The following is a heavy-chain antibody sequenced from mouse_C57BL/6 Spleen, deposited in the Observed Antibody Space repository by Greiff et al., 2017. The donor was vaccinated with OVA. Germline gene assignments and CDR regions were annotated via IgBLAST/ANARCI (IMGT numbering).Heavy chain of an antibody. CDR3: ARHPITTVVATGHWYFDV. D-gene: IGHD1-1*01. Sequence: DVKLVESGGDLVKPGGSLKLSCAASGFTFSSYGMSWVRQTPDKRLEWVATISSGGSYTYYPDSVKGRFTISRDNAKNTLYLQMSSLKSEDTAMYYCARHPITTVVATGHWYFDVWGTGTTVTVSS. CDR1: GFTFSSYG. V-gene: IGHV5-6*02. CDR2: ISSGGSYT. J-gene: IGHJ1*03.